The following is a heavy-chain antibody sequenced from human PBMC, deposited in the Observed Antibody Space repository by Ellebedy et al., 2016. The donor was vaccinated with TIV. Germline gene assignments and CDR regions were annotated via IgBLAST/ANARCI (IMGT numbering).Heavy chain of an antibody. CDR1: GFTFSSSW. CDR2: IKQDGSVK. CDR3: ARVYDSIDY. Sequence: GESLKISCVVAGFTFSSSWMSWVRQAPGKGLDWVANIKQDGSVKNYVDSVKGRFTVSRDNAKNSLYLQMDSLRAEDTAVYYCARVYDSIDYWGQGTLVTVSS. V-gene: IGHV3-7*01. J-gene: IGHJ4*02. D-gene: IGHD3-22*01.